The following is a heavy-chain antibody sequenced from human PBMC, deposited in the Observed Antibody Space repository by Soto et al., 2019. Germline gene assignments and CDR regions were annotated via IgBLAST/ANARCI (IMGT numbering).Heavy chain of an antibody. Sequence: QLQESGPGQVKPSETLSLTCTVSGGSITNTDYFWAWARQPPGKGLEWIGSINYAGKTFYSPSVKSRLTISIDTSETQFSLRLTSVTATDTAIYYCVRRFACNSGSCYFDPWGQGTLVTVSS. CDR3: VRRFACNSGSCYFDP. D-gene: IGHD2-15*01. CDR2: INYAGKT. V-gene: IGHV4-39*01. CDR1: GGSITNTDYF. J-gene: IGHJ5*02.